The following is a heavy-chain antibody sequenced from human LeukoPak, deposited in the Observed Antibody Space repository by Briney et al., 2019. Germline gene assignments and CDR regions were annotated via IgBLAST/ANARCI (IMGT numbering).Heavy chain of an antibody. CDR1: GGSISSYY. CDR2: IYYSGST. CDR3: ARVRYSYGPYYFDY. Sequence: SETLSLTCTVSGGSISSYYWSLIRQPPGKGLEWIGYIYYSGSTNYNPSLKSRVTISVDTSKNQFSLKLSSVTAADTAVYYCARVRYSYGPYYFDYWGQGTLVTVSS. D-gene: IGHD5-18*01. V-gene: IGHV4-59*08. J-gene: IGHJ4*02.